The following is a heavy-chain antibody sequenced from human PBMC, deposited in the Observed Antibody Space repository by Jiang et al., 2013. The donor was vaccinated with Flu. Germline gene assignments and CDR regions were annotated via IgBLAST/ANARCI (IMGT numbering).Heavy chain of an antibody. Sequence: STIVGSGVTTYYADSVKGRFTISRDNSKNTLYLQMNSLRAEDTAVYYCAKDVPFDYWGQGTLVTVSS. V-gene: IGHV3-23*01. CDR2: IVGSGVTT. J-gene: IGHJ4*02. CDR3: AKDVPFDY.